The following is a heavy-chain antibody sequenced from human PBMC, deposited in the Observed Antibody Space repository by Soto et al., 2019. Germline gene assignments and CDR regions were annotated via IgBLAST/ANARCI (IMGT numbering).Heavy chain of an antibody. J-gene: IGHJ4*02. CDR1: GYTLTSYG. V-gene: IGHV1-18*01. D-gene: IGHD3-22*01. CDR2: ISGYNGNT. Sequence: GASVKVSCKASGYTLTSYGISWLRQAPGQGLEWMGWISGYNGNTNYAQKLQGRVTMTTDTSTSTAYMELRSLRSDDTALYYCAILYDSSGYSFKYWGQGTLVTVSS. CDR3: AILYDSSGYSFKY.